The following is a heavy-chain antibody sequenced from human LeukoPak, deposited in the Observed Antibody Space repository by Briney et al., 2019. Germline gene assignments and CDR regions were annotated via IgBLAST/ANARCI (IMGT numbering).Heavy chain of an antibody. D-gene: IGHD2-15*01. V-gene: IGHV3-21*01. CDR1: GFTFSSDS. CDR2: ISSSSSYI. J-gene: IGHJ6*03. CDR3: ATYCSGGSCDYNYYYYMDV. Sequence: GGSLRLSCAASGFTFSSDSMNWVRQAPGKGLEWVSSISSSSSYIYYADSVKGRFTISRDNAKNSLYLQMNSLRAEDTAVYYCATYCSGGSCDYNYYYYMDVWGKGTTVTVSS.